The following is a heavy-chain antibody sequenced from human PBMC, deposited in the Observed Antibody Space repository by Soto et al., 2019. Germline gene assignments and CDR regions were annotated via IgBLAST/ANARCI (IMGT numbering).Heavy chain of an antibody. D-gene: IGHD2-2*01. J-gene: IGHJ6*02. CDR1: GNSFTSNW. CDR2: IDPSDSYT. CDR3: ARLLEVVGRYKYYYYGMDV. V-gene: IGHV5-10-1*01. Sequence: XDSLKVSWQCSGNSFTSNWISLVRQMSGKGLEWMGRIDPSDSYTNYSPSFQGHVTISVDKSTSTAYLQWSSLKASDTAIYYCARLLEVVGRYKYYYYGMDVWAQGTTVTVPS.